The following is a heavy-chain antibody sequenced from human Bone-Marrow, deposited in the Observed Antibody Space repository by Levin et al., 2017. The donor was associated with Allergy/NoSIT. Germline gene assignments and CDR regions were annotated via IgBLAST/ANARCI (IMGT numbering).Heavy chain of an antibody. CDR2: IYYSGST. CDR1: GGSISSSSYY. D-gene: IGHD3-16*01. CDR3: ARKLPPGGLYYFDY. V-gene: IGHV4-39*01. J-gene: IGHJ4*02. Sequence: SETLSLTCTVSGGSISSSSYYWGWIRQPPGTGLEWIGSIYYSGSTYYNPSLKSRVTISVDTSKNQFSLKLSSVTAADTAVYYCARKLPPGGLYYFDYWGQGTLVTVSS.